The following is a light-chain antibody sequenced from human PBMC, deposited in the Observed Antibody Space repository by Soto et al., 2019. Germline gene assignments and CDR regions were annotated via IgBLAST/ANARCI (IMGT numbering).Light chain of an antibody. J-gene: IGLJ3*02. CDR1: SSNIGAGYD. CDR3: QSYDSSLSGPPWV. CDR2: GNS. Sequence: QSVLTQPPSVSGAPGQRVTISCTGSSSNIGAGYDVHWYQQLPGTAPKLLIYGNSNRPSRVPDRFSGSKSGTSASLAITGLQAEDEADYYCQSYDSSLSGPPWVFGGGTKVTVL. V-gene: IGLV1-40*01.